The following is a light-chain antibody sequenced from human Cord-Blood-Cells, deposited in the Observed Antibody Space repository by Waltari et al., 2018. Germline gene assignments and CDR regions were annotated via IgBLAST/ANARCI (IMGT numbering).Light chain of an antibody. V-gene: IGKV3-11*01. J-gene: IGKJ4*01. Sequence: EIVLTQSPATLSLSPGERATLSSRASQSVTSDLAWYQQKPGQATRLLIYDAANRATGIPARFSGSGSGTDFTLTISSREPEDFAVYYCQQRSNWPPLTFGGGTKVEIK. CDR1: QSVTSD. CDR3: QQRSNWPPLT. CDR2: DAA.